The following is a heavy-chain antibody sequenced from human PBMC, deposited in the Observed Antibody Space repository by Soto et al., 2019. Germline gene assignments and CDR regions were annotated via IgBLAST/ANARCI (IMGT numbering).Heavy chain of an antibody. CDR2: IYYSGST. Sequence: SETLSLTCTVSGGSISSGDYYWSWIRQPPGKGLEWIGYIYYSGSTYYNPSLKSRVTISVDTSKNQFSLKLSSVTAADTAVYYCARGSLGLYYYDSSGYYYFDYWGQGXLVTVSS. V-gene: IGHV4-30-4*01. CDR1: GGSISSGDYY. CDR3: ARGSLGLYYYDSSGYYYFDY. D-gene: IGHD3-22*01. J-gene: IGHJ4*02.